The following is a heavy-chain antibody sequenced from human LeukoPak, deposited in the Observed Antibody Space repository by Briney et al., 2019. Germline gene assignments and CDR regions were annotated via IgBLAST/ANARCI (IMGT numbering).Heavy chain of an antibody. Sequence: PGGSLRLSCAVSGFTFSSDWMIWVRQAPGKGLEWVANINPDGSEKNYVDSVRGRFTISRDNAKKSLYLQMNSLRVEDTGVYYCASWGEGALDNWGQGTLVTVSS. V-gene: IGHV3-7*01. D-gene: IGHD1-26*01. CDR2: INPDGSEK. CDR1: GFTFSSDW. CDR3: ASWGEGALDN. J-gene: IGHJ4*02.